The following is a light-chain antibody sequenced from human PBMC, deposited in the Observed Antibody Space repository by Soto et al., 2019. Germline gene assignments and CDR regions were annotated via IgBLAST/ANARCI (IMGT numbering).Light chain of an antibody. CDR1: QSVNNN. CDR2: GAS. CDR3: QQYNNWPLT. V-gene: IGKV3-15*01. Sequence: EIVMTQSPATLSVSPGERATLSCRASQSVNNNLAWYQQKPGQAPRLLIYGASDRATGIPARFSGSGSGTEFTLTISSLQSEDFSVYYCQQYNNWPLTFRGGTKVEIK. J-gene: IGKJ4*01.